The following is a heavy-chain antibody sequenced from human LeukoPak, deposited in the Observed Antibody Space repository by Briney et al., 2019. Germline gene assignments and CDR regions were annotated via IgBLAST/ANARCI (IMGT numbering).Heavy chain of an antibody. CDR1: GFPFRSYA. CDR2: ITLDGIST. CDR3: ARVGYTGTWYSSPPFDY. Sequence: GGSLRLSCAASGFPFRSYAMHWVRQAPGKGLEYVSAITLDGISTYYANSVKGRFTISRDNSKNTLYLQMNSLRAEDTAVYYCARVGYTGTWYSSPPFDYWGQGTLVTVSS. D-gene: IGHD6-13*01. J-gene: IGHJ4*02. V-gene: IGHV3-64*01.